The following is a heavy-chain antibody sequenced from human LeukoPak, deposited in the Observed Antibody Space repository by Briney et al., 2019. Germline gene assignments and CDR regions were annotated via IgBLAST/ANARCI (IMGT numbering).Heavy chain of an antibody. J-gene: IGHJ4*02. CDR1: GYTFTSYG. D-gene: IGHD1-26*01. CDR2: ISAYNGNT. Sequence: GASVKVSCKASGYTFTSYGISWVRQAPGQGLEWMGWISAYNGNTNYAQKLQGRVTMTTDTSTSTAYVELRSLRSDDTAVYYCARVGELRAFDYWGQGTLVTVSS. V-gene: IGHV1-18*01. CDR3: ARVGELRAFDY.